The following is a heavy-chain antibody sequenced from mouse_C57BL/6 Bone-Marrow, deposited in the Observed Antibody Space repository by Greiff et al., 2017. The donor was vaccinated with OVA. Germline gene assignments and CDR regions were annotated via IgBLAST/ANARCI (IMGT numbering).Heavy chain of an antibody. CDR3: DRPTAYYYGIGYDAMDY. J-gene: IGHJ4*01. Sequence: EVKVVESGGGLVQPGGSLKLSCAASGFTFSDYGMAWVRQAPRKGPEWVAFISNLAYSIYYADTVTGRFTIPIENAKNTLYLALSSLRSKVTALYYCDRPTAYYYGIGYDAMDYWGQGSSVTVSS. CDR2: ISNLAYSI. CDR1: GFTFSDYG. V-gene: IGHV5-15*01. D-gene: IGHD1-1*01.